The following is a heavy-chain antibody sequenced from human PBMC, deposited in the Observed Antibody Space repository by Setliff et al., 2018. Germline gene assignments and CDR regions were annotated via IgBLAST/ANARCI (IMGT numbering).Heavy chain of an antibody. J-gene: IGHJ5*02. Sequence: PGGSLRLSCAASGFTFSSYSMNWVRQAPGKGLEWVSSISSSSSYIYYADSVKGRFTISRDNAKNSLYLQMNRLRAEDTAVYYCARESVAATYNWFDPWGQGTLVTVSS. CDR1: GFTFSSYS. CDR3: ARESVAATYNWFDP. V-gene: IGHV3-21*01. D-gene: IGHD2-15*01. CDR2: ISSSSSYI.